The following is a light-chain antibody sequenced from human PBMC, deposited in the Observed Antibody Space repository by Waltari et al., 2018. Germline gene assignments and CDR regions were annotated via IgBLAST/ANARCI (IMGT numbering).Light chain of an antibody. Sequence: DFQMTQSPSSLSASVGDRVTITCRASQSISTYLNWYQQKPGKAPNPLIYAASRLQSGVPSRCSGSASGTDFTLTISSLQPEDVATYCWQQGYSPLTFGGGTKVEIK. J-gene: IGKJ4*01. CDR1: QSISTY. V-gene: IGKV1-39*01. CDR3: QQGYSPLT. CDR2: AAS.